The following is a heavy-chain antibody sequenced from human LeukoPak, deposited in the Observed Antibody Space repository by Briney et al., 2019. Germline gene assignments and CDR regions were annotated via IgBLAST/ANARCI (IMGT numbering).Heavy chain of an antibody. V-gene: IGHV3-74*01. D-gene: IGHD2-2*01. Sequence: GGSLRLSCAASGFTFSSHWMHWVRQAPGKGLVWVSRVNGDGTSTTYADPVKGRFTISRDNAKNTLYLQMNSLRGEDTAVYYCAREIYCFSASCYGGFDYWGQGSLVTVSS. CDR3: AREIYCFSASCYGGFDY. CDR2: VNGDGTST. CDR1: GFTFSSHW. J-gene: IGHJ4*02.